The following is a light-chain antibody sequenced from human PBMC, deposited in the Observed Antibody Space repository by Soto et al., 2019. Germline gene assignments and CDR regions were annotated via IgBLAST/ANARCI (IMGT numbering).Light chain of an antibody. CDR3: QQRSNWPYLT. J-gene: IGKJ4*01. Sequence: EIVLTQSPDTLSLSPGERATLSCRASQSVSGYLGWYQQKPGQAPRLLIYDASNRAYGVPARFRGSGSGTKFTLTIASLAPDHFAVYYCQQRSNWPYLTFGGGTRV. V-gene: IGKV3-11*01. CDR1: QSVSGY. CDR2: DAS.